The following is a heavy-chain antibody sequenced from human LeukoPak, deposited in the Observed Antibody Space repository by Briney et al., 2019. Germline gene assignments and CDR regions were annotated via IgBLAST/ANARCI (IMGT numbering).Heavy chain of an antibody. Sequence: ASVKVSCKASGYIFTSYDINWGRQATGQGLEWMGWMNPHNGITAYAQKFQGRVTISRNTSISTAYIELSSLRSEDTAVYYCAREDYYDSGSNDYWGQGTLVTVSS. CDR1: GYIFTSYD. J-gene: IGHJ4*02. CDR3: AREDYYDSGSNDY. CDR2: MNPHNGIT. V-gene: IGHV1-8*03. D-gene: IGHD3-22*01.